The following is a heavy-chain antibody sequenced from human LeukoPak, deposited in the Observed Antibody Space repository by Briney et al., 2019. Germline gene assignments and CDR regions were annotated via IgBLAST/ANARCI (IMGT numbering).Heavy chain of an antibody. D-gene: IGHD2/OR15-2a*01. J-gene: IGHJ4*02. Sequence: VASVKVSCKASGGTFSSYAISWVRQAPGQGLEWMGRIIPIFGTANYAQKFQGRVTITTDESTSTAYMELSSLRSEDTAVYYCARDSLFWRFDYWGQGTLVTVSS. CDR3: ARDSLFWRFDY. CDR1: GGTFSSYA. V-gene: IGHV1-69*05. CDR2: IIPIFGTA.